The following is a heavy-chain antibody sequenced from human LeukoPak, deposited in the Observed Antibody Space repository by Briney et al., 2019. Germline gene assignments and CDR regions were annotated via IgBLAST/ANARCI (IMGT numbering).Heavy chain of an antibody. J-gene: IGHJ5*02. Sequence: PGRSLRLSCAASGFTFSSYGMHWVRQAPGTGLEWVAVISYDGSNKYYADSVKGRFTISRDNSKNTLYLQMNSLRPEDTAVYYCAKDPVSFQQLVGKNWFDPWGQGTLVTVSS. CDR2: ISYDGSNK. CDR1: GFTFSSYG. V-gene: IGHV3-30*18. D-gene: IGHD6-13*01. CDR3: AKDPVSFQQLVGKNWFDP.